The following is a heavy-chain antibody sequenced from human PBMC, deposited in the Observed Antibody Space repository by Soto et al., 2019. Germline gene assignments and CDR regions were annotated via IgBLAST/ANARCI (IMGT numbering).Heavy chain of an antibody. D-gene: IGHD2-8*01. CDR2: ISSSSSYI. V-gene: IGHV3-21*01. CDR1: GFTFSSYS. CDR3: ARDLAGVPGHAFDI. Sequence: EVQLVESGGGLVKPGGSLRLSCAASGFTFSSYSMNWVRQAPGKGLEWVSSISSSSSYIYYADSVQGRFTIARDNAKNSLYLQMNSLRAEDTAVYYCARDLAGVPGHAFDIWGQGTMVTVSS. J-gene: IGHJ3*02.